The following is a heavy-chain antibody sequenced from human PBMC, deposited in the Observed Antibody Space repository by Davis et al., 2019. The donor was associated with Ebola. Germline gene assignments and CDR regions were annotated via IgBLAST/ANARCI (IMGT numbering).Heavy chain of an antibody. CDR3: ARLGRSSYSSSWYPYYYYGMDV. CDR1: GGSFSGYY. CDR2: INHSGST. J-gene: IGHJ6*02. V-gene: IGHV4-34*01. D-gene: IGHD6-13*01. Sequence: SETLSLTCAVYGGSFSGYYWSWIRQPPGKGLEWIGEINHSGSTNYNPSLKSRVTISVDTSKNQFSLKLSSVTAADTAVYYCARLGRSSYSSSWYPYYYYGMDVWGQGTTVTVSS.